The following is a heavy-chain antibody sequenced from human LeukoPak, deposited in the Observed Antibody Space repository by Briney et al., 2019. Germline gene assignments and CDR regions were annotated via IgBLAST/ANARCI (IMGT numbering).Heavy chain of an antibody. J-gene: IGHJ4*02. CDR1: GFIFNSYP. CDR2: ITSDGSKE. V-gene: IGHV3-30*14. CDR3: ARDRYGDYDGLHY. D-gene: IGHD4-17*01. Sequence: GGSLRLSCAASGFIFNSYPMHWVRQAPGKGLEWVALITSDGSKEYYADSVKGRFTISRHNSKNTLYLQMNSLRAEDTAVYYCARDRYGDYDGLHYWGQGTLVTVSS.